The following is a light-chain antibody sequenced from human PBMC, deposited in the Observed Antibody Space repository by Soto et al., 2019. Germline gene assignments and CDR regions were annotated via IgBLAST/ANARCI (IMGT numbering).Light chain of an antibody. CDR1: QNLLYNSNNKNY. J-gene: IGKJ1*01. V-gene: IGKV4-1*01. CDR3: QQYYSTPPT. Sequence: DVVMTQSPDSLAVSLGERATINCKSSQNLLYNSNNKNYLAWYQQRPGQPPKLLIYWASTRESGVPDRFSGSGSGTDFTRNISSLQAADVAVYYCQQYYSTPPTFGQGTKVEMK. CDR2: WAS.